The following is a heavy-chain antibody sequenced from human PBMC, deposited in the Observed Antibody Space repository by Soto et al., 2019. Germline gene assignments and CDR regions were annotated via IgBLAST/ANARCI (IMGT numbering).Heavy chain of an antibody. Sequence: EVQLVESGGGLVKPGGSLRLSCAASGLTFSNAWTNSVRQAPGKGPEWVGRIKSKTDGGTTDYGAPVKGRFTISRDDSENTLYLEMNSLKTDDTAVYYCTADRAEMQKITIAYWGQGSLVTVSS. D-gene: IGHD2-2*01. CDR2: IKSKTDGGTT. V-gene: IGHV3-15*07. CDR3: TADRAEMQKITIAY. CDR1: GLTFSNAW. J-gene: IGHJ4*02.